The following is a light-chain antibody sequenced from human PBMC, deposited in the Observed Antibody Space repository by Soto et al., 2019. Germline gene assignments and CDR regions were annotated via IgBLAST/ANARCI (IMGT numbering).Light chain of an antibody. CDR2: GNN. V-gene: IGLV1-44*01. CDR1: SSNIGSNS. CDR3: AAWDGSLNAVV. J-gene: IGLJ2*01. Sequence: QSVLTQSPSASGTPGQRVTISCSGSSSNIGSNSVNWYQQLPGTAPKLLMDGNNQRPSGVPDRFSGSKSGTSASLAISGLQSEDEADYYCAAWDGSLNAVVFGGGTMLTVL.